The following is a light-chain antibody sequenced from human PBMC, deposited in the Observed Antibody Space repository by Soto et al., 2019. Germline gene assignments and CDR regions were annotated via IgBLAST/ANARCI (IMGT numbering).Light chain of an antibody. Sequence: QAVVPQEPSLTVSPGGTVTLTCGSSTGAVTSGHYPYWFQQKPGQAPRTLFYDTSNKHSWTPARFSGSLLGGKAALTLSGAQPEDEAEYYCLLSYSGARGVFGGGTKLTVL. J-gene: IGLJ3*02. CDR2: DTS. CDR1: TGAVTSGHY. CDR3: LLSYSGARGV. V-gene: IGLV7-46*01.